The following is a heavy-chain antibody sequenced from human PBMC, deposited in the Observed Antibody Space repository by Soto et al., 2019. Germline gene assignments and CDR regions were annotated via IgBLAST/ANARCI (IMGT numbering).Heavy chain of an antibody. Sequence: QVQLVESGGGVVQPGRSLSLSCAASGFIFSSYGMHWVRQAPGKGLECVAFIWYDGSNKYYGDSVKGRFTISRDNSKNTLYLQMNSLRAEDTAVYYCARSLEMAAMDYWGQGTLVTVTS. V-gene: IGHV3-33*01. CDR2: IWYDGSNK. J-gene: IGHJ4*02. CDR1: GFIFSSYG. CDR3: ARSLEMAAMDY. D-gene: IGHD2-2*01.